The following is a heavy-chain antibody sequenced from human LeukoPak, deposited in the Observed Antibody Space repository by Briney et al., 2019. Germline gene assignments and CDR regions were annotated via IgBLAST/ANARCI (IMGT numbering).Heavy chain of an antibody. CDR1: GFTFDDYA. CDR2: INTDGSIT. V-gene: IGHV3-74*01. D-gene: IGHD3-10*01. Sequence: GGSLRLSCAASGFTFDDYAMYWVRQAPGKGLVWVSRINTDGSITNYADSVKGRFTISRDNAKNTLYLQMSSLRAEDTAVYYCARDRGPRTGFMVREAYDYWGQGTLVTVSS. CDR3: ARDRGPRTGFMVREAYDY. J-gene: IGHJ4*02.